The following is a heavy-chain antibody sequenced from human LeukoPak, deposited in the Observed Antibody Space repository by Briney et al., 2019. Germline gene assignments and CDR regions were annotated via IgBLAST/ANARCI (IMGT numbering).Heavy chain of an antibody. CDR1: GYTFTSYA. Sequence: ASVKVSCKASGYTFTSYAMNWVRQAPGQGLEWMRWINTNTGNPTYAQGFTGRFVFSLDTSVSTAYLQISSLKAEDTAVYYCARGLYYYGSGSYYNGYWGQGTLVTVSS. CDR3: ARGLYYYGSGSYYNGY. D-gene: IGHD3-10*01. J-gene: IGHJ4*02. CDR2: INTNTGNP. V-gene: IGHV7-4-1*02.